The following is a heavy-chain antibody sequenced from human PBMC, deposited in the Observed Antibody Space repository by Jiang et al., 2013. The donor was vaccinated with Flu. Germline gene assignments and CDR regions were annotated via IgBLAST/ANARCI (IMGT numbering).Heavy chain of an antibody. CDR1: GGTFSSYA. D-gene: IGHD2-21*02. J-gene: IGHJ6*02. Sequence: KVSCKASGGTFSSYAISWVRQAPGQGLEWMGGIIPILGIANYAQKFQGRVTITADKSTSTAYMELSSLRSEDTAVYYCASPCGGDCYYLDLNYYYYYGMDVWGQGTTVTVSS. CDR2: IIPILGIA. CDR3: ASPCGGDCYYLDLNYYYYYGMDV. V-gene: IGHV1-69*10.